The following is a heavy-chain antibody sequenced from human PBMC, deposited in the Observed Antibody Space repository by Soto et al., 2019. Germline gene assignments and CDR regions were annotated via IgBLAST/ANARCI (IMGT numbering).Heavy chain of an antibody. J-gene: IGHJ4*02. CDR3: ARQPRGPGYGERGLYFDR. V-gene: IGHV4-39*01. Sequence: SSETLSLTCTVSGGSTNSRSDYWGWIRQPPGKGLEWIGSVYYSGSTHDNPSLQSRVTISVDTSRNQFSLNLSSVTAADTAVDFCARQPRGPGYGERGLYFDRWGQGTLVTVSS. CDR1: GGSTNSRSDY. D-gene: IGHD3-16*01. CDR2: VYYSGST.